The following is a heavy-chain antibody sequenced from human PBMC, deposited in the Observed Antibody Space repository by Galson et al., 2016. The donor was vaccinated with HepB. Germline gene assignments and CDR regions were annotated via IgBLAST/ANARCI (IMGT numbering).Heavy chain of an antibody. CDR2: ISSSDTI. V-gene: IGHV3-48*02. Sequence: SLRLSCATSGFTFKSYSMNWVRQAPGKGLEWVSYISSSDTIYYADSVKGRFTISRDNANNLLYLQMNSLRDAGTAVYYCARDEWDFAVIGEPDGMDFWGQGTTVTASS. D-gene: IGHD1-26*01. CDR3: ARDEWDFAVIGEPDGMDF. CDR1: GFTFKSYS. J-gene: IGHJ6*02.